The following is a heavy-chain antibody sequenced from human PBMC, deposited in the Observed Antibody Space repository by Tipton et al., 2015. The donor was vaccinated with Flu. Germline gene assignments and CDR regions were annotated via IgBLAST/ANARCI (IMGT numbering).Heavy chain of an antibody. D-gene: IGHD3-10*01. CDR2: IYHTGNT. CDR3: ARLFGWRGYFDY. CDR1: GYFIGSGYY. V-gene: IGHV4-38-2*01. J-gene: IGHJ4*02. Sequence: TLSLTCSVSGYFIGSGYYWGWIRQPPGKGLEWIGNIYHTGNTYYNPSLKSRVTISVDTSKNQFSLKLSSVTAADTAVYYCARLFGWRGYFDYWGQGTLVTVSS.